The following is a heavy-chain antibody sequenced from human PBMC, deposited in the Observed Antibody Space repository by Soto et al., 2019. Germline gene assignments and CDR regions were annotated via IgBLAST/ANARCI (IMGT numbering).Heavy chain of an antibody. CDR2: ISSSSSYT. J-gene: IGHJ4*02. CDR3: ARDRGYYDSSGYYSAPGY. CDR1: GFTFSDYY. Sequence: PGGSLRLSCAASGFTFSDYYMSWIRQAPGKGLEWVSYISSSSSYTNYADSVKGRFTISRDNAKNSLYLQMNSLRAEDTAVYYCARDRGYYDSSGYYSAPGYWGQGTLVTVSS. D-gene: IGHD3-22*01. V-gene: IGHV3-11*06.